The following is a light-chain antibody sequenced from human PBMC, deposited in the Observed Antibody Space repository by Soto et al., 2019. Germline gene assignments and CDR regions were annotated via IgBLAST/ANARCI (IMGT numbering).Light chain of an antibody. CDR2: GAS. V-gene: IGKV3-20*01. CDR3: QQYDNSPVT. CDR1: QSLGRNY. Sequence: VLTQSPGTLSLSPGERATLSCRASQSLGRNYLAWYQHKPGQAPRLLFSGASSRATGIPDMFGGSGSGTDFTLTISRLEPEDFAMFYCQQYDNSPVTFGQGTKVEIK. J-gene: IGKJ1*01.